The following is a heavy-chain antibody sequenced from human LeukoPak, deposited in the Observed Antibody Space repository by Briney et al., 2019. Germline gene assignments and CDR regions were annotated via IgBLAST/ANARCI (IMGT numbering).Heavy chain of an antibody. V-gene: IGHV3-23*01. Sequence: GGSLRLSCAASGFTFSNYAMNWVRQAPGKGLEWVSGISGSGGNTYYADSVKGRFTISRDNSKNTVHLQMNSLRAEDTAMYYCARRAGDYSHPYDYWGQGTLVTVSS. J-gene: IGHJ4*02. D-gene: IGHD3-22*01. CDR3: ARRAGDYSHPYDY. CDR1: GFTFSNYA. CDR2: ISGSGGNT.